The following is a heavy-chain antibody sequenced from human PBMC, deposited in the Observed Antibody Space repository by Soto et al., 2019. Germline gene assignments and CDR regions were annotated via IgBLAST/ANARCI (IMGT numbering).Heavy chain of an antibody. J-gene: IGHJ4*02. CDR3: ASLQVPGNFDY. Sequence: QLQLQESGPGLVKPSETLSLTCTVSGGSITTTNYYWSWVRQSPGKGLEWIANIFYTGDTYYSPSLGGRVTVSVATSKNQFSLKLSSVTAADTAMYYCASLQVPGNFDYWGQGSPVTVSS. CDR1: GGSITTTNYY. CDR2: IFYTGDT. V-gene: IGHV4-39*01. D-gene: IGHD6-13*01.